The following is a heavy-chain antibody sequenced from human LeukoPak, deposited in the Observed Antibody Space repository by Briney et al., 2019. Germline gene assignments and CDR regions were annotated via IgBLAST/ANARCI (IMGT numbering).Heavy chain of an antibody. CDR3: ARGAKSPPPNP. D-gene: IGHD4/OR15-4a*01. V-gene: IGHV4-39*07. CDR2: IYYSGST. CDR1: GGSISSSSYY. Sequence: SETLSLTCTVSGGSISSSSYYWGWIRQPPGKGLEWIGSIYYSGSTYYNPSLKSRVTISVDTSKNQFSLKLNSVTAADTAVYYCARGAKSPPPNPWGQGTLVTVSS. J-gene: IGHJ5*02.